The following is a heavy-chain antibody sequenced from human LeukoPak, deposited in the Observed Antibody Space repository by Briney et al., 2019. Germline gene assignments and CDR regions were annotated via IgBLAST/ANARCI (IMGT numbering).Heavy chain of an antibody. CDR2: ISDSDSTK. CDR3: TRERMNAFDI. J-gene: IGHJ3*02. V-gene: IGHV3-48*03. D-gene: IGHD2-8*01. CDR1: GFTFSSYE. Sequence: PGGSPRLSCAASGFTFSSYEMNWVRQAPGKGLEWVSYISDSDSTKYYADSVKGRFTISRDNAKNSLYLQMNSLRAEDTAVYYCTRERMNAFDIRGQGTMVTVSS.